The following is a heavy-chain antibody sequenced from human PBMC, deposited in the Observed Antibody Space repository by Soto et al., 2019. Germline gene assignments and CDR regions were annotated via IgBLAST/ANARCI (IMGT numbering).Heavy chain of an antibody. Sequence: GGSLRLSCAASGFTFSNAWMNWVRQAPGKGLEWVGRIKSKTDGGTTDYAAPVKGRLTISRDDSKNTLYLQMNSLKTEDTAVYYCTTDGSIAAAGTSFDYWGQGTLVTVS. CDR3: TTDGSIAAAGTSFDY. V-gene: IGHV3-15*07. CDR2: IKSKTDGGTT. CDR1: GFTFSNAW. D-gene: IGHD6-13*01. J-gene: IGHJ4*02.